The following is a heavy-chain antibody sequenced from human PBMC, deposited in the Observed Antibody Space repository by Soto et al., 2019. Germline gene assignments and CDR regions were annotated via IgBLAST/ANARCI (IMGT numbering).Heavy chain of an antibody. CDR3: ARLGPPDPAGNDY. Sequence: QVQLVESGGGVVQPGRSLRLSCAASGFTFSSYAMHWVRQAPGKGLEWVAVISYDGSNKYYADSVKGRFTISRDNSKNTLYLQMNSLRAEDTAVYYCARLGPPDPAGNDYWGQGTLVTVSS. J-gene: IGHJ4*02. V-gene: IGHV3-30-3*01. CDR2: ISYDGSNK. CDR1: GFTFSSYA.